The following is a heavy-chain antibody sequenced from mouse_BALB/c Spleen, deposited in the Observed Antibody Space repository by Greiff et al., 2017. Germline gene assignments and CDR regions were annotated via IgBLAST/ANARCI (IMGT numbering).Heavy chain of an antibody. CDR1: GFSLTSYG. CDR3: ARDHYYGSSYSAMDY. CDR2: IWAGGST. D-gene: IGHD1-1*01. J-gene: IGHJ4*01. V-gene: IGHV2-9*02. Sequence: VHLVESGPGLVAPSQSLSITCTVSGFSLTSYGVHWVRQPPGKGLEWLGVIWAGGSTNYNSALMSRLSISKDNSKSQVFLKMNSLQTDDTAMYYCARDHYYGSSYSAMDYWGQGTSVTVSS.